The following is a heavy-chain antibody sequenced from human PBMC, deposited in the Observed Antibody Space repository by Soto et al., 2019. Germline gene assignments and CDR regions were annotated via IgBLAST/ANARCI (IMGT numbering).Heavy chain of an antibody. CDR2: IDSSDSYT. Sequence: PGESLKISCKGSGYSVTIYWISWVRQMPGKGLEWMGRIDSSDSYTNYSPSFQGHVTISADKAISTAYLQWSSLKASDTAMYYYARQRGAAPYYGMDVWGQGTKVTVSS. CDR1: GYSVTIYW. D-gene: IGHD6-6*01. V-gene: IGHV5-10-1*01. CDR3: ARQRGAAPYYGMDV. J-gene: IGHJ6*02.